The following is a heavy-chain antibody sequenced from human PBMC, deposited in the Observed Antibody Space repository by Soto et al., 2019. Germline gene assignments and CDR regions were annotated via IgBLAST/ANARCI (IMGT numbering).Heavy chain of an antibody. Sequence: QLQLQESGPGLVKPSETLSLTCTVSGGSISSSSYYWGWIRQPPGKGLEWIGGIYYSGSTYYNPSLKSRVTISVDTSKNQFSLKLSSVTAADTAVYYCATRAVYCSGGSCYRFFDYWGQGTLVTVSS. J-gene: IGHJ4*02. CDR3: ATRAVYCSGGSCYRFFDY. V-gene: IGHV4-39*01. D-gene: IGHD2-15*01. CDR1: GGSISSSSYY. CDR2: IYYSGST.